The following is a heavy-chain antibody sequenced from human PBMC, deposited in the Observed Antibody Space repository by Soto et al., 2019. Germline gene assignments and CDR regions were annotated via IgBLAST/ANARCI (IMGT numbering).Heavy chain of an antibody. Sequence: SGPTLVNPTQTLTLTCTFSGFSLSTSGMCVSWIRQPPGKALEWLALIDWDDDRYYSTSLKTRLTISKDTSKNQVVLTMTNMEPVDTATYFCAWSRIAAAGPYYYYYGMDVWGQGTTVTVSS. D-gene: IGHD6-13*01. CDR2: IDWDDDR. V-gene: IGHV2-70*01. CDR1: GFSLSTSGMC. CDR3: AWSRIAAAGPYYYYYGMDV. J-gene: IGHJ6*02.